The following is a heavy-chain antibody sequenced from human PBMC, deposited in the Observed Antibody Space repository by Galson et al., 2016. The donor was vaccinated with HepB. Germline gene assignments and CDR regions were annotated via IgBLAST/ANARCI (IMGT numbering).Heavy chain of an antibody. J-gene: IGHJ4*02. CDR2: IDWDDNK. V-gene: IGHV2-70*13. CDR1: GFSLSTRGTC. D-gene: IGHD1-1*01. Sequence: PALVKPTQTLTLTCTFSGFSLSTRGTCVSWIRQPPGKALEWLALIDWDDNKYNRTSLKTRLTNSKGNSENQVVLRMTDMDPVDTGTYFCARSTSVASFDYWGQGILVSVSS. CDR3: ARSTSVASFDY.